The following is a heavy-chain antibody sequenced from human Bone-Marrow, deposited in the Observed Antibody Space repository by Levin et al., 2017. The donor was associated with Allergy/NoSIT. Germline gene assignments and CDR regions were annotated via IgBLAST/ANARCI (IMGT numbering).Heavy chain of an antibody. V-gene: IGHV3-33*01. CDR2: IWYDGSHQ. CDR3: ARFKSAGPVADAFDL. CDR1: GFAFSNYG. J-gene: IGHJ3*01. D-gene: IGHD6-19*01. Sequence: PGGSLRLSCAATGFAFSNYGIHWVRQTPGKGLEWVAVIWYDGSHQYYTDSVKGRFTISRDNSKDMVFLQMNNLRADDTGVYFCARFKSAGPVADAFDLWGQGTEVTVSS.